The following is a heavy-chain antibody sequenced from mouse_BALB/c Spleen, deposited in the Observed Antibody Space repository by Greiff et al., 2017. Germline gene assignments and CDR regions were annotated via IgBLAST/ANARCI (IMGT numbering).Heavy chain of an antibody. CDR3: ARNWITTATYAMDY. V-gene: IGHV2-2*02. J-gene: IGHJ4*01. D-gene: IGHD1-2*01. CDR1: GFSLTSYG. CDR2: IWSGGST. Sequence: QVHVKQSGPGLVQPSQSLSITCTVSGFSLTSYGVHWVRQSPGKGLEWLGVIWSGGSTDYNAAFISRLSISKDNSKSQVFFKMNSLQANDTAIYYCARNWITTATYAMDYWGQGTSVTVSS.